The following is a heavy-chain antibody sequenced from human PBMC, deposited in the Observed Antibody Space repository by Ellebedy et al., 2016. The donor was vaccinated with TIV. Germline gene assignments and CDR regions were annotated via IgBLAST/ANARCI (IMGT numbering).Heavy chain of an antibody. D-gene: IGHD3-3*01. CDR1: GGSISSGGYS. CDR3: ARANPDFWSGYPFYYFDY. Sequence: SETLSLXXAVSGGSISSGGYSWSWIRQPPGKGLEWIGYIYHSGSTYYNPSLKSRVTISVDRSKNQFSLKLSSVTAADTAVYYCARANPDFWSGYPFYYFDYWGQGTLVTVSS. CDR2: IYHSGST. V-gene: IGHV4-30-2*01. J-gene: IGHJ4*02.